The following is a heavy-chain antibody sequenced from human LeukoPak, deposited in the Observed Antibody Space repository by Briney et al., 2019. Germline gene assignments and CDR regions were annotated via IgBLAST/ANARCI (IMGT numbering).Heavy chain of an antibody. V-gene: IGHV4-31*03. CDR1: GDSIRSDGYY. Sequence: SETLSLTCTVSGDSIRSDGYYWSWIRQHPGKGLEWIGYIYYSGGTHYNPSLKSRVIISLDTSKNQFSLKVTSVTAADTAVYYCARGSSGWYLEYWGQGTLVTVSS. CDR2: IYYSGGT. D-gene: IGHD6-19*01. J-gene: IGHJ4*02. CDR3: ARGSSGWYLEY.